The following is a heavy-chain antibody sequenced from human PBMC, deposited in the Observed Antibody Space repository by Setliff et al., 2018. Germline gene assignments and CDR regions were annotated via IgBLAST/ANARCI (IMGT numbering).Heavy chain of an antibody. J-gene: IGHJ4*02. CDR3: ARGIGGFCSSNSCSNESWP. CDR1: GGSVSSGGFY. CDR2: FHTGGAT. D-gene: IGHD2-2*01. V-gene: IGHV4-61*09. Sequence: SETLSLTCSVSGGSVSSGGFYWSWIRQSAGRGLEWIGHFHTGGATDYNLSLKSRVTISLDSSKNQFSLKLDSVTAADTAVYYCARGIGGFCSSNSCSNESWPWGQGTLVTVSS.